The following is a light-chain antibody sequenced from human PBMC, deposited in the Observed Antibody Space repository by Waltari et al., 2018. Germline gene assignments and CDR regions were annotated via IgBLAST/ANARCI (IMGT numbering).Light chain of an antibody. V-gene: IGKV3-15*01. CDR3: QQYKEWPLT. CDR2: YAS. J-gene: IGKJ4*01. Sequence: EIVLTQSPATLSVFPGERVTLSCRASQTVSTRLACYQKKSGHPPKVLIFYASTRATGIPATFTGSGSGTDFTLTISSLQSEDFAVYYCQQYKEWPLTFGGGTKVEIK. CDR1: QTVSTR.